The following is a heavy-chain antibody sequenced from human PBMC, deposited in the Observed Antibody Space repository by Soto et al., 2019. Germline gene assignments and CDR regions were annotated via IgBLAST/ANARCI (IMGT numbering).Heavy chain of an antibody. Sequence: QVQLVQSGTEVKKPGSSVKVSCKASGGAFSSYTINWVRQAPGQGLEWMGGIIPIFGTANYAQKFQGRVTFTADTSTNTAFMELNSLRSNDTAVYYCSRDAIAAAGTNDWGQGTVVTVSS. CDR3: SRDAIAAAGTND. CDR2: IIPIFGTA. J-gene: IGHJ4*02. CDR1: GGAFSSYT. V-gene: IGHV1-69*06. D-gene: IGHD6-13*01.